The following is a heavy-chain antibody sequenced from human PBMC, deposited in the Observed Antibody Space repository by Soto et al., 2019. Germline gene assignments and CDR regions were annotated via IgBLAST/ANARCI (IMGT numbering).Heavy chain of an antibody. Sequence: PGGSLRLSCAASGFTFGNYAMSWVRQAPGKGLEWVSAISGDSGSTCYADSVKGRFIVSRDNSKNTLYLQMNSLRGEKTAVYYCSIPSGQTVICPDYWGQGALVTVSS. CDR3: SIPSGQTVICPDY. D-gene: IGHD2-21*01. J-gene: IGHJ4*02. CDR2: ISGDSGST. CDR1: GFTFGNYA. V-gene: IGHV3-23*01.